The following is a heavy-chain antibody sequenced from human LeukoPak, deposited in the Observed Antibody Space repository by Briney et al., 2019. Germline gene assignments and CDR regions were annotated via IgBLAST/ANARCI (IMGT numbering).Heavy chain of an antibody. CDR2: IDPEDGET. D-gene: IGHD3-10*01. V-gene: IGHV1-69-2*01. Sequence: ASVKISCKASGYTFTDYYMNWVQQAPGGGLEWMGRIDPEDGETVYAEKFQGRLTIIADTSTDTAYMEMSNLRSEDTAMYYCAPGETSGSFSGLVNWFDPWGQGTLVTVSS. CDR3: APGETSGSFSGLVNWFDP. J-gene: IGHJ5*02. CDR1: GYTFTDYY.